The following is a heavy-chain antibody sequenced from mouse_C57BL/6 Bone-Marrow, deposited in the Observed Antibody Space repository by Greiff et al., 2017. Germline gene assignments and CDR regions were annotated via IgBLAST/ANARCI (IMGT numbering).Heavy chain of an antibody. CDR3: AGAGPVISYYYAMDY. D-gene: IGHD2-13*01. CDR1: GYTFTNYW. J-gene: IGHJ4*01. V-gene: IGHV1-63*01. CDR2: IYPGGGYT. Sequence: QVQLKESGAELVRPGTSVKMSCKASGYTFTNYWIGWAKQRPGHGLEWIGDIYPGGGYTNYNEKFKGKATLTADKSSSTAYMQFSSLTSEDSAIYYCAGAGPVISYYYAMDYWGQGTSGTVSS.